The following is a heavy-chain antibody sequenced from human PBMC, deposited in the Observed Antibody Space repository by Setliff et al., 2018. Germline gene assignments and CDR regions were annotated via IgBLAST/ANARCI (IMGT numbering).Heavy chain of an antibody. V-gene: IGHV3-23*01. D-gene: IGHD3-22*01. Sequence: GGSLRLSCAASGFTFSSYAMSWVRQAPGKGLEWVSGISGSGGATYYAASVKGRFSISRDNSKNTLSLQMNSLRAEDTALYYCASLSRSYYDASGYFSNPFDIWGQGTVVTVSS. CDR2: ISGSGGAT. J-gene: IGHJ3*02. CDR1: GFTFSSYA. CDR3: ASLSRSYYDASGYFSNPFDI.